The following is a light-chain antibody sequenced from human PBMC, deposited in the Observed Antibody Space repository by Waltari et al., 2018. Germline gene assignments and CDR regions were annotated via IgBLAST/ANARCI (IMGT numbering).Light chain of an antibody. J-gene: IGKJ4*01. CDR1: QDISNY. V-gene: IGKV1-33*01. Sequence: DIQMTQSPSSLSASVGDRVTVTCQASQDISNYLNWYQQKPGKAPKLLIYDASNLETGVPSRFSGSGSGTDFTFTITSLQPEDIATYYCLQYDILPFTFGGGTKVVIK. CDR2: DAS. CDR3: LQYDILPFT.